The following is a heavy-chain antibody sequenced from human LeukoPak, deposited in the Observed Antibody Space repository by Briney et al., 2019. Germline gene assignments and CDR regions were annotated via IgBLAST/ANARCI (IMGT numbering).Heavy chain of an antibody. CDR2: IKSKTDGGTT. J-gene: IGHJ4*02. Sequence: GGSLRLSCAASGFTFSNAWMSCVRQAPGKGQEWVGRIKSKTDGGTTDYAAPVKGRFTISRDDSKNTLYLQMNSLKTEDTAVYYCATDDRVNIDYVWGSYPTEYYFDYWGQGTLVTVSS. CDR1: GFTFSNAW. V-gene: IGHV3-15*01. D-gene: IGHD3-16*02. CDR3: ATDDRVNIDYVWGSYPTEYYFDY.